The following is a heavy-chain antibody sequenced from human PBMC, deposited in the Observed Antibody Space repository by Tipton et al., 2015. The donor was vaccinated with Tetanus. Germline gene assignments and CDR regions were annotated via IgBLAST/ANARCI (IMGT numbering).Heavy chain of an antibody. CDR1: GFTFDDYT. CDR3: AKVTNSTTVTYYFDY. Sequence: SLRLSCAASGFTFDDYTMHWVRQAPGKGLEWVSLISWDGGSTYYADSVKGRFTISRDNSKNSLYLQMNSLRNEDTALYYCAKVTNSTTVTYYFDYWGQGTLVTVSS. J-gene: IGHJ4*02. V-gene: IGHV3-43*01. CDR2: ISWDGGST. D-gene: IGHD4-11*01.